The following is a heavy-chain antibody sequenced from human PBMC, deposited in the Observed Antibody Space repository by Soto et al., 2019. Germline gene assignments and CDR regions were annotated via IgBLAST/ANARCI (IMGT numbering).Heavy chain of an antibody. D-gene: IGHD1-26*01. CDR2: IYSGGST. Sequence: EVQLVESGGGLVQPGGSLRLSCAASGFTVSNNYINWVRQAPGKGLEWVSVIYSGGSTYYADSVKGRFTISRDNSKNTLYLQMNSLRAEDTAVYYCARGGPLTSNWFEPWGQGTLVTVSS. V-gene: IGHV3-66*01. CDR3: ARGGPLTSNWFEP. CDR1: GFTVSNNY. J-gene: IGHJ5*02.